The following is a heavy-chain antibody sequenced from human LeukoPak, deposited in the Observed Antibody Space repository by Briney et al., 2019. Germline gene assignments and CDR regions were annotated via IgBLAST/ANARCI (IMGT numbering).Heavy chain of an antibody. CDR2: IYSGGST. Sequence: GGSLRLSCAASGFTVSSNYMSWVRQAPGKGLEWVSVIYSGGSTYYADSVKGRFTISRDNSKNTLYLQMNSLRAEDTAVYYCARGYDFWSGSDYWGQGTLVTVPS. V-gene: IGHV3-53*01. J-gene: IGHJ4*02. D-gene: IGHD3-3*01. CDR3: ARGYDFWSGSDY. CDR1: GFTVSSNY.